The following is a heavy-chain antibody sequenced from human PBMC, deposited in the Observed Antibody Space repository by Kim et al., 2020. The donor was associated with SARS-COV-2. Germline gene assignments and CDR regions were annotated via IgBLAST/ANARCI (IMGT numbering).Heavy chain of an antibody. CDR2: IYYSGST. V-gene: IGHV4-59*13. CDR1: GGSISSYY. J-gene: IGHJ6*02. Sequence: SETLSLTCTVSGGSISSYYWSWIRQPPGKGLEWIGYIYYSGSTNYNPSLKSRVTISVDTSKNQFSLKLSSVTAADTAVYYCARDFGEGLDVWGQGTTVTVSS. CDR3: ARDFGEGLDV. D-gene: IGHD3-10*01.